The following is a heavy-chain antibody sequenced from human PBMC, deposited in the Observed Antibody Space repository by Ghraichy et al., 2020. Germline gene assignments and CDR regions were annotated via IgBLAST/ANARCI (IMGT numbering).Heavy chain of an antibody. V-gene: IGHV4-59*01. D-gene: IGHD5-12*01. Sequence: SETLSLTCTVSGDSIRSFYWSWIRQPPGKGLEWIGYIYYSGNTNYNPSLKGRVTISVDTSKNQFSLSLSSVTAADTAMYYCVRDTRYDESGNYWDEAFDIWGQGTMVIVSA. J-gene: IGHJ3*02. CDR2: IYYSGNT. CDR3: VRDTRYDESGNYWDEAFDI. CDR1: GDSIRSFY.